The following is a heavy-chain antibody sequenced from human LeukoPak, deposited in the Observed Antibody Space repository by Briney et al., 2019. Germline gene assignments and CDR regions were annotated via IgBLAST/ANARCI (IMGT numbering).Heavy chain of an antibody. CDR2: IYPGDSDT. V-gene: IGHV5-51*01. CDR3: ARREADWNYEYWFDP. J-gene: IGHJ5*02. CDR1: GYSFTSYW. D-gene: IGHD1-7*01. Sequence: GESLKISCKGSGYSFTSYWIGWGRQMPGKGLEWMGIIYPGDSDTRYSPSFQGQVTISADKSISTAYLQWSSLKASDTAMYYCARREADWNYEYWFDPWGQGTLATVSS.